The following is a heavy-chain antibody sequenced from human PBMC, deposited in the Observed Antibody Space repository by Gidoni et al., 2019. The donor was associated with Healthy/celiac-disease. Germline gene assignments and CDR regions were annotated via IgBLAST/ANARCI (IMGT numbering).Heavy chain of an antibody. D-gene: IGHD2-2*01. J-gene: IGHJ2*01. V-gene: IGHV3-48*02. CDR3: ARDCRSTSCYLRYFDL. CDR2: ISSSSSTI. Sequence: EVQLVESGGGLVQPGGSLRLSCAASGFTSSSYCMNWVRQAPGKGLDWVSYISSSSSTIYYADSVKGRFTISRDNAKNSLYLQMNSLRDEDTAVYYCARDCRSTSCYLRYFDLWGRGTLVTVSS. CDR1: GFTSSSYC.